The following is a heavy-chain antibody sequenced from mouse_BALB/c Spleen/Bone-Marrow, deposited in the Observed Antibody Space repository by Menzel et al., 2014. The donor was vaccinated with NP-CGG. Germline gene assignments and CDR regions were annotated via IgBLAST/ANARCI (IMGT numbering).Heavy chain of an antibody. CDR2: TYPGGGYT. Sequence: QVQLQQSGAELVRPGTSVKMSCKAAGYTFTNYWIGWVKQRPGHGPEWIGDTYPGGGYTNYNEKFKGKATPTADTSSSTAYMQLSSLTSEDSAIYYCARGEDGLDYWGQGTTLTVSS. V-gene: IGHV1-63*02. CDR1: GYTFTNYW. J-gene: IGHJ2*01. D-gene: IGHD2-3*01. CDR3: ARGEDGLDY.